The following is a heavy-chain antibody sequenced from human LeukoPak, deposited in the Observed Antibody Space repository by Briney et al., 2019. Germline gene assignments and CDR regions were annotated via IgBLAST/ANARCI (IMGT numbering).Heavy chain of an antibody. CDR2: IYSGGST. V-gene: IGHV3-53*01. CDR3: ARRAGAYSHPYDY. CDR1: GFTVSSND. J-gene: IGHJ4*02. D-gene: IGHD4/OR15-4a*01. Sequence: GGSLRLSCAASGFTVSSNDMSWVRQAPGKGLECISVIYSGGSTDYAGSVKGRLTISRDNSKNTLYLQMNSLRAEDTAVYYCARRAGAYSHPYDYWGQGTLVTVSS.